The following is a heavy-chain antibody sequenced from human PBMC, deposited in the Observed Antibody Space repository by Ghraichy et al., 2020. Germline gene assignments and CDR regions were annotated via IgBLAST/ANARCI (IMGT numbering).Heavy chain of an antibody. J-gene: IGHJ6*02. CDR2: ISAYNGNT. CDR3: ARDPHRYYYDSSGYPPDYYYYYGMDV. CDR1: GYTFTSYG. V-gene: IGHV1-18*01. Sequence: ASVKVSCKASGYTFTSYGISWVRQAPGQGLEWMGWISAYNGNTNYAQKLQGRVTMTTDTSTSTAYMELRSLRSDDTAVYYCARDPHRYYYDSSGYPPDYYYYYGMDVWGQGTTVTVSS. D-gene: IGHD3-22*01.